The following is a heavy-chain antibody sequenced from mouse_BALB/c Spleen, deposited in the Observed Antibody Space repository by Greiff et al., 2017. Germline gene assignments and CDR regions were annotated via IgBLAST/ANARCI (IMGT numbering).Heavy chain of an antibody. Sequence: EVKLMESGGGLVQPGGSLRLSCATSGFTFSDFYMEWVRQPPGKRLEWIAASRNKANDYTTEYSASVKGRFIVSRDTSQSILYLQMNALRAEDTAIYYCARASYDYDRGGYAMDYWGQGTSVTVSS. CDR2: SRNKANDYTT. CDR3: ARASYDYDRGGYAMDY. J-gene: IGHJ4*01. D-gene: IGHD2-4*01. V-gene: IGHV7-1*02. CDR1: GFTFSDFY.